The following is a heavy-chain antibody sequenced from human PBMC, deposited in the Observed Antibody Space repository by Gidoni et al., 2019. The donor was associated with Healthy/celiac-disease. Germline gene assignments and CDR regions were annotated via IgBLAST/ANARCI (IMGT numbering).Heavy chain of an antibody. CDR3: ARTGDYYDSSGYYLRWFDP. J-gene: IGHJ5*02. D-gene: IGHD3-22*01. V-gene: IGHV1-69*01. CDR2: IIPIFGTA. Sequence: QVQLVQSGAEVKKPGSSVKVSCKASGGTFSSYAISWVRQAPGQGLEWMGGIIPIFGTANYARKFQGRVTITADESTSTAYMELSSLRSEDTAVYYCARTGDYYDSSGYYLRWFDPWGQGTLVTVSS. CDR1: GGTFSSYA.